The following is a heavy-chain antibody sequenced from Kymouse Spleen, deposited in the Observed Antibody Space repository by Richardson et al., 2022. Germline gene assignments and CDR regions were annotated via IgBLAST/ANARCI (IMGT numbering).Heavy chain of an antibody. V-gene: IGHV3-33*01. CDR1: GFTFSSYG. J-gene: IGHJ4*02. CDR3: ARGPMVRGVPMNY. Sequence: QVQLVESGGGVVQPGRSLRLSCAASGFTFSSYGMHWVRQAPGKGLEWVAVIWYDGSNKYYADSVKGRFTISRDNSKNTLYLQMNSLRAEDTAVYYCARGPMVRGVPMNYWGQGTLVTVSS. D-gene: IGHD3-10*01. CDR2: IWYDGSNK.